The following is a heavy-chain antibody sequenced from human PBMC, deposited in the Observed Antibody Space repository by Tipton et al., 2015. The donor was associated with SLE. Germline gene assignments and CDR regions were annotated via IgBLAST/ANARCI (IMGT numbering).Heavy chain of an antibody. CDR3: ARGLSNSGYPDY. CDR2: ISSGDTFI. CDR1: GFTFSSYS. D-gene: IGHD3-22*01. J-gene: IGHJ4*02. V-gene: IGHV3-21*01. Sequence: SLRLSCAASGFTFSSYSMNWVRQAPGKGLEWVSSISSGDTFIYYADSVKGRLTISRDNSKNSLYLQMNSLRAEDTAMYYCARGLSNSGYPDYWGQGTLVTVSS.